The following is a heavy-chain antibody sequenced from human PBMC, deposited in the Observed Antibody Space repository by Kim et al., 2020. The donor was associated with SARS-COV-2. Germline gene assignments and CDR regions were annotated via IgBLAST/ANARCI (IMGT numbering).Heavy chain of an antibody. J-gene: IGHJ6*02. CDR1: GFTFSSDG. CDR2: VSYNGGNK. V-gene: IGHV3-33*05. Sequence: GGSLRLSCAASGFTFSSDGMNWVRQAPGKGLEWVAGVSYNGGNKYYADSVKGRFTISRDNSKNTLYLQMNSLRAEDTAVYYCTRDRAVYYYYGMDFWGQGTPVTVSS. CDR3: TRDRAVYYYYGMDF.